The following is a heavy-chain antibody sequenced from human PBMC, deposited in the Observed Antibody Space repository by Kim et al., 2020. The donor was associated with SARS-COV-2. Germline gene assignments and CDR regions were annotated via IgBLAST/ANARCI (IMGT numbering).Heavy chain of an antibody. CDR2: ISSNAYGGTT. CDR1: GFTFGSNA. V-gene: IGHV3-49*04. CDR3: TRVVVSYQSSCWYLDYYYGMDV. Sequence: GGSLRLSCTASGFTFGSNAMSWVRQAPGKGLEWVGFISSNAYGGTTEYAPSVKGSFTISRDDSKSIAFLQMNSLNTEDTAVYYCTRVVVSYQSSCWYLDYYYGMDVWGQGTTVTVSS. J-gene: IGHJ6*01. D-gene: IGHD6-13*01.